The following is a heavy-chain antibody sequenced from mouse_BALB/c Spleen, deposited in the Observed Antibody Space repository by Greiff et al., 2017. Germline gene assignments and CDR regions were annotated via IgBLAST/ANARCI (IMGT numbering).Heavy chain of an antibody. J-gene: IGHJ4*01. CDR3: AATGRVGNYYAMDY. CDR2: ISSGSSTI. V-gene: IGHV5-17*02. Sequence: EVQRVESGGGLVQPGGSRKLSCAASGFTFSSFGMHWVRQAPEKGLEWVAYISSGSSTIYYADTVKGRFTISRDNPKNTLFLQMTSLRSEDTAMYYWAATGRVGNYYAMDYGGQGTSVTVSS. CDR1: GFTFSSFG. D-gene: IGHD1-1*01.